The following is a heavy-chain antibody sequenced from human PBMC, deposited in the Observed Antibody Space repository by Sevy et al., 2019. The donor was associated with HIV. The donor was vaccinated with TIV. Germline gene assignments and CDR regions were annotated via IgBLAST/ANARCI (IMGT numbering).Heavy chain of an antibody. CDR3: ATSRSGYFDSSGYYIY. Sequence: GESLKNSCKGSGYSFSSHWIGWVRHMPGKGLEWMGIVLPEDSSTRYSPSFEGQVTFSADKSTSTAYLQWSSLKASDTAISYCATSRSGYFDSSGYYIYWGQGTLVTVSS. J-gene: IGHJ4*02. D-gene: IGHD3-22*01. V-gene: IGHV5-51*01. CDR2: VLPEDSST. CDR1: GYSFSSHW.